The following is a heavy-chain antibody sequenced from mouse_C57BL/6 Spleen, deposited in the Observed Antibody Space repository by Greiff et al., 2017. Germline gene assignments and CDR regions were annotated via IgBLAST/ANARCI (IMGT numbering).Heavy chain of an antibody. V-gene: IGHV1-78*01. CDR3: ARKEVLGDFDV. CDR1: GYTFTDHT. D-gene: IGHD4-1*01. J-gene: IGHJ1*03. Sequence: VKLVESDAELVKPGASVKISCKVSGYTFTDHTIHWMKQRPEQGLEWIGYIYPRDGSTKYNEKFKGKATLTADKSSSTAYMQINSLTSEDSAVYFCARKEVLGDFDVWGTGTTVTVAS. CDR2: IYPRDGST.